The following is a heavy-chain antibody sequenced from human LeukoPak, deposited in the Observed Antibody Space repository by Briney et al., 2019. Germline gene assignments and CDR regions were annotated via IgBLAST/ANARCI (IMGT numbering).Heavy chain of an antibody. CDR1: GGSISGSSYY. J-gene: IGHJ4*02. V-gene: IGHV4-39*07. CDR3: AASYYDFWSGYRAHFDY. CDR2: IYYSGST. Sequence: SETLSLTCTVSGGSISGSSYYWGWIRQPPGKGLEWIGSIYYSGSTYYNPPLKSRVTISVDTSKNQFSLKLSSVTAADTAVYYCAASYYDFWSGYRAHFDYWGQGTLVTVSS. D-gene: IGHD3-3*01.